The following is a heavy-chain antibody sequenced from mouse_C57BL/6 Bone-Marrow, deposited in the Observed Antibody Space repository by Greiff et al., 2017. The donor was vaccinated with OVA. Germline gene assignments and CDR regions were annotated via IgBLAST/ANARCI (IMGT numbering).Heavy chain of an antibody. V-gene: IGHV5-12*01. D-gene: IGHD1-1*01. CDR1: GFTFSDYY. J-gene: IGHJ4*01. CDR2: ISNGGGST. CDR3: ARLGYYGSFYAMDY. Sequence: EVKVEESGGGLVQPGGSLKLSCAASGFTFSDYYMYWVRQTPEKRLEWVAYISNGGGSTYYPDTVKGRFTISRDNAKNTLYLQMSRLKSEDTAMYYCARLGYYGSFYAMDYWGQGTSVTVSS.